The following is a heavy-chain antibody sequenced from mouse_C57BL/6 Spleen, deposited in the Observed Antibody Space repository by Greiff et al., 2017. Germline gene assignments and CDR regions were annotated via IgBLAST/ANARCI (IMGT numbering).Heavy chain of an antibody. Sequence: VQLQQSGAELARPGASVKMSYKASGYTFTSYTMHWVKQRPGQGLEWIGYINPSSGYTKYNQKFKDKATLTADKSSSTAYMQLSSLTSEDSAVYYCARSDGSSYWYFDVWGTVTTVTVSS. V-gene: IGHV1-4*01. J-gene: IGHJ1*03. CDR2: INPSSGYT. CDR3: ARSDGSSYWYFDV. D-gene: IGHD1-1*01. CDR1: GYTFTSYT.